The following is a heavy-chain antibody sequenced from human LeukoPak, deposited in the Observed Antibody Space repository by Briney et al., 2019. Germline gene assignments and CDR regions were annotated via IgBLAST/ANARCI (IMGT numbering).Heavy chain of an antibody. D-gene: IGHD2-2*01. V-gene: IGHV3-74*01. CDR1: GFTFSNYW. CDR2: INSDGSST. Sequence: GGSLRLSCVASGFTFSNYWMHWVRQAPGKGLVWVSRINSDGSSTSYADSVKGRFTISRDNAKNTLYLQMNSLRAEDTAVYYCASLGYCSSTSCYPWGQGTLVTVSS. J-gene: IGHJ5*02. CDR3: ASLGYCSSTSCYP.